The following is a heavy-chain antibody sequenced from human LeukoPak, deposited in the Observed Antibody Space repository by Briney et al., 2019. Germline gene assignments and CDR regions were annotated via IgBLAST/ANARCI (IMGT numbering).Heavy chain of an antibody. J-gene: IGHJ6*02. CDR1: GGSVSSGSYY. CDR3: ARDKRTLYYYYGMDV. CDR2: INHSGST. V-gene: IGHV4-61*01. Sequence: PSETLSLTCTVSGGSVSSGSYYWSWIRQPPGKGLEWIGEINHSGSTNYNPSLKSRVTISVDTSKNQFSLKLSSVTAADTAVYYCARDKRTLYYYYGMDVWGQGTTVTVSS.